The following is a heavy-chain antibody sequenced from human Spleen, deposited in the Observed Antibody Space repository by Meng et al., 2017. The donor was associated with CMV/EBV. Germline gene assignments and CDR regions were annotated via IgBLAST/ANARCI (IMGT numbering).Heavy chain of an antibody. CDR3: ARGDTAMALDY. CDR2: IYSGGST. CDR1: GFTVSSNY. Sequence: VRLGEFGGGLTQPGGSLRLSCAASGFTVSSNYMSWVRQAPGKGLEWVSVIYSGGSTYYADSVKGRFTISRDNSKNTLYLQMNSLRAEDTAVYYCARGDTAMALDYWGQGTLVTVSS. V-gene: IGHV3-53*01. J-gene: IGHJ4*02. D-gene: IGHD5-18*01.